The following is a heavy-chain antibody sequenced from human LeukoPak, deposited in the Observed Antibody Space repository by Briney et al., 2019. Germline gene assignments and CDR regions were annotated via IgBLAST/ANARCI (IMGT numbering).Heavy chain of an antibody. CDR3: ARGKLWFGELLIY. D-gene: IGHD3-10*01. J-gene: IGHJ4*02. CDR2: INGDGTST. CDR1: GFTFSSYW. Sequence: GGSLRLSCAASGFTFSSYWMHWVRQAPGKGLVWFSLINGDGTSTIHADSVKGRFTISRDNAKNTLYLQMNSLRAEDTAVYYCARGKLWFGELLIYWGQGTLVTVSS. V-gene: IGHV3-74*01.